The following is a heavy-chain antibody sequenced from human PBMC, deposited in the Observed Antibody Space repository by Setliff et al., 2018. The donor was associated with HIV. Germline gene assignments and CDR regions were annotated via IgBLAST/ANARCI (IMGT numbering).Heavy chain of an antibody. CDR3: ARGNYYDSSVWVGPDV. CDR1: GVTFTTYT. D-gene: IGHD3-22*01. J-gene: IGHJ6*04. CDR2: IIPIFGTT. Sequence: SVKVSCKASGVTFTTYTITWVRQAPGQGLECMGGIIPIFGTTTYAQKFQGRVTITADASTSTSFMELSGLRSDDTAVYYCARGNYYDSSVWVGPDVWGKGTTVTVSS. V-gene: IGHV1-69*13.